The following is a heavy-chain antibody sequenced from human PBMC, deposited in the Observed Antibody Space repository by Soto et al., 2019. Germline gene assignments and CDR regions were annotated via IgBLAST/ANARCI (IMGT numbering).Heavy chain of an antibody. D-gene: IGHD6-19*01. CDR3: ARGWGSGVFDY. CDR1: GVSFSGYY. CDR2: INHSGST. J-gene: IGHJ4*02. Sequence: QVQLQQWGAGLLKPSETLSLTCAVFGVSFSGYYWNWIRQPPGKGLEWIGEINHSGSTNYNPSLKSRLTISVATSKNQFSLTLSSVTAADTAVYYCARGWGSGVFDYWGQGTLVTVSS. V-gene: IGHV4-34*01.